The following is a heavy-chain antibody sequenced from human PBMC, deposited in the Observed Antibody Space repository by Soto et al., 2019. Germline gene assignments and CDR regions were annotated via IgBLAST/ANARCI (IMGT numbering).Heavy chain of an antibody. D-gene: IGHD3-10*01. CDR1: GFTFISYA. CDR2: ISGSGIST. Sequence: PGGSLRLSCAASGFTFISYAMTWVRQAPGKGLEWVSSISGSGISTYYADSVKGRFTISRDNSKNTLYLQMNSLRAEDTAVYYCVREHGGSQDYFDYWGQGNMVTVSS. CDR3: VREHGGSQDYFDY. J-gene: IGHJ4*02. V-gene: IGHV3-23*01.